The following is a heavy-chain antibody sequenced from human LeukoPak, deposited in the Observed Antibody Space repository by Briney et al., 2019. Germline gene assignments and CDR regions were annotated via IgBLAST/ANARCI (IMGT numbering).Heavy chain of an antibody. CDR3: ARAEIVGVFDI. J-gene: IGHJ3*02. CDR2: IYYSGST. D-gene: IGHD5-12*01. Sequence: SVTLSLTCTVSGGSISSYYWSWIRQPPGKGLEWIGYIYYSGSTNYSPSLKSRVTISVDTSKNQFSLKLSSVTAADTAVYYCARAEIVGVFDIWGQGTMVTVSS. V-gene: IGHV4-59*01. CDR1: GGSISSYY.